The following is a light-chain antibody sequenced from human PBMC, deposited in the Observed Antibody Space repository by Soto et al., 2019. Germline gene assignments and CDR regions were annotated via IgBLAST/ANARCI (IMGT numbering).Light chain of an antibody. Sequence: LTQPPSASGSPGQSVTISCTGTSSDIGGYNYVSWYQHHPGKAPRLLIYEVFKRPSGVPNRFSGSKSGNRASLTVSGLQADDEADYYCTSYAGYNNFVFGTGTKVTVL. V-gene: IGLV2-8*01. CDR2: EVF. CDR1: SSDIGGYNY. CDR3: TSYAGYNNFV. J-gene: IGLJ1*01.